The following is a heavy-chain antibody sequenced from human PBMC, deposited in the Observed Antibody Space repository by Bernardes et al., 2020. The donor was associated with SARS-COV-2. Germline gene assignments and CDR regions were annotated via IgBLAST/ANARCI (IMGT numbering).Heavy chain of an antibody. CDR3: ARAIFTVTTETEAYYYYCGMDV. V-gene: IGHV1-18*01. CDR2: ISAYNGNT. J-gene: IGHJ6*02. D-gene: IGHD4-17*01. CDR1: GYTFTSYG. Sequence: ASVKVSCKASGYTFTSYGISWVRQAPGQGLEWMGWISAYNGNTNYAQKLQGRVTMTTDTSTSTAYMELRSLRSDDPAVYYCARAIFTVTTETEAYYYYCGMDVWGQGTTVTVSS.